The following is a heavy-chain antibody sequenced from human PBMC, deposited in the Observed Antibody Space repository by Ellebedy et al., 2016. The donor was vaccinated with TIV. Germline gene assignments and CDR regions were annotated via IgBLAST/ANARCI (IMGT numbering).Heavy chain of an antibody. D-gene: IGHD7-27*01. CDR3: ARDMAWGNERVNDALDI. J-gene: IGHJ3*02. CDR1: GFTFTSYW. CDR2: INQDGSRI. Sequence: GGSLRLSCAASGFTFTSYWMSWVRQAPGKGLEWVANINQDGSRIYYVDSVKGRFTISRDNAKNSLFLQMSSLTAEDTAVYYCARDMAWGNERVNDALDIWGQGTMVTVSA. V-gene: IGHV3-7*01.